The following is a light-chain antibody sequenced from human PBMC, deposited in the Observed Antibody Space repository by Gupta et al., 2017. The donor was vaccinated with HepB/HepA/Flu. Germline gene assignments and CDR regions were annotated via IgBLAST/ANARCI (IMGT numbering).Light chain of an antibody. J-gene: IGKJ2*01. CDR1: QSVLYNSDNKNY. CDR2: WAS. CDR3: QQDYSAPQS. Sequence: DVVMTQSPDSLAVSLGERATINCKSSQSVLYNSDNKNYLAWYQQTPGQSPKLLIYWASTRESGVSDRFSGSGSGTDFTLTISSLQAEDVAVYYCQQDYSAPQSFGQGTRLEIK. V-gene: IGKV4-1*01.